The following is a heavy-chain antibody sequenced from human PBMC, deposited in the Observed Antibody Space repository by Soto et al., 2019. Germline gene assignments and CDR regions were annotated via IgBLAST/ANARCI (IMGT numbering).Heavy chain of an antibody. V-gene: IGHV3-48*01. J-gene: IGHJ6*03. CDR2: ISSSSTPT. CDR3: ARNRPMDV. Sequence: GSLRLSCAASGFTFSSYSMNWVRQAPGKGLEWVSYISSSSTPTYYADSVKGRFTISRDNAKNSLFLQMNSLRAEDTAVYYCARNRPMDVWGKGTTVTVSS. CDR1: GFTFSSYS.